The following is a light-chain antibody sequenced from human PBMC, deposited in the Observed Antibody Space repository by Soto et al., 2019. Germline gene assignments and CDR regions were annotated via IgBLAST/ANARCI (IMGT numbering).Light chain of an antibody. Sequence: DVLVSQSTLSLSVTPGQRACISCSSIHMLMRTDGKTHLYWDLQRPGQPPQLLIYELSNRFSGVPDRFSGSGSGTDFSLKISRVEAEDAGVYYCMQSLQNPLTFGGGTKVDI. CDR2: ELS. V-gene: IGKV2D-29*01. CDR3: MQSLQNPLT. CDR1: HMLMRTDGKTH. J-gene: IGKJ4*01.